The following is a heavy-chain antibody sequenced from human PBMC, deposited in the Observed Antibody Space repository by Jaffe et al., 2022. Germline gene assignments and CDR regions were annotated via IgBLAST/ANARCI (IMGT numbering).Heavy chain of an antibody. D-gene: IGHD6-6*01. CDR2: ISSSGSTI. CDR3: ARVQDVYVAARPYYYYYMDV. Sequence: QVQLVESGGGLVKPGGSLRLSCAASGFTFSDYYMSWIRQAPGKGLEWVSYISSSGSTIYYADSVKGRFTISRDNAKNSLYLQMNSLRAEDTAVYYCARVQDVYVAARPYYYYYMDVWGKGTTVTVSS. CDR1: GFTFSDYY. J-gene: IGHJ6*03. V-gene: IGHV3-11*01.